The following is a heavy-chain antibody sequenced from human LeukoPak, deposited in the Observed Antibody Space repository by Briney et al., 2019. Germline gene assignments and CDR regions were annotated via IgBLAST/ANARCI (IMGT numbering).Heavy chain of an antibody. J-gene: IGHJ4*02. CDR3: ARDSFTAFDY. D-gene: IGHD3-3*02. Sequence: GGSLRLSCAASGFTFSSYRMHWVRQAPGKGLVWVSRINTDGSNTIYADSVKGRFTISRDNVKATLYLQMNSLRAEDTAVYYCARDSFTAFDYWGQGTLVTVSS. V-gene: IGHV3-74*01. CDR1: GFTFSSYR. CDR2: INTDGSNT.